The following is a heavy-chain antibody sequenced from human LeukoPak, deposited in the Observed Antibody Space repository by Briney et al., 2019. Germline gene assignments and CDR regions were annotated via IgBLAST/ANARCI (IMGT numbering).Heavy chain of an antibody. V-gene: IGHV3-74*01. D-gene: IGHD2-8*01. CDR1: GFTFSSFW. J-gene: IGHJ4*02. CDR3: AVSFDY. CDR2: VDPDGTNT. Sequence: GGSLRLSCAASGFTFSSFWMHWFRQVPGKGLVWVSRVDPDGTNTDYADSVKGRFTISRDNAKNTLYLQMNSLRAEDTAVYYCAVSFDYWGRGTLVTVSS.